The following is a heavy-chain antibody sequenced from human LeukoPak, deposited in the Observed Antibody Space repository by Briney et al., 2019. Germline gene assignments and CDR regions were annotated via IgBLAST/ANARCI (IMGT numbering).Heavy chain of an antibody. V-gene: IGHV3-9*01. CDR3: ARDQDYYDSSGYYFVEAY. Sequence: GGSLRLSCAASGFTFDDYAMHWVRQAPGKGLEWVSGISWNSGSIGYADSVKGRFTISRDNSKNTLYLQMNSLRAEDTAVYYCARDQDYYDSSGYYFVEAYWGQGTLVTVSS. CDR1: GFTFDDYA. CDR2: ISWNSGSI. D-gene: IGHD3-22*01. J-gene: IGHJ4*02.